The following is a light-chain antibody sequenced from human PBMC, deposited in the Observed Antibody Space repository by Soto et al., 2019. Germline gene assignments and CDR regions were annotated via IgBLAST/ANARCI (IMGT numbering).Light chain of an antibody. J-gene: IGKJ3*01. CDR2: GAS. CDR3: QQYSSSPFT. CDR1: QSVNSNF. Sequence: EIVLTQSPGTLSLSPGERATLSCRASQSVNSNFLGWYQQKPGQPPRLLIYGASSRATGIPDRFSGSGSGTDFTLIISRLEPEDLAVYYGQQYSSSPFTFGPGNTVD. V-gene: IGKV3-20*01.